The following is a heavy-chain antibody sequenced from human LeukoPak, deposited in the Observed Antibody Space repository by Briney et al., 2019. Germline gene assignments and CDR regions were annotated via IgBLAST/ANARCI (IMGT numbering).Heavy chain of an antibody. D-gene: IGHD3-9*01. V-gene: IGHV4-59*08. Sequence: SETLSLTCTVSGGSINNYFWSWIRQPPGKGLEWIGYIYYSGGTNYNLSLKSRVTISVDTSKNQFSLKLSSVTAADTAVYYCARYFEPIDAFDIWGQGTMVTVSS. CDR3: ARYFEPIDAFDI. CDR2: IYYSGGT. CDR1: GGSINNYF. J-gene: IGHJ3*02.